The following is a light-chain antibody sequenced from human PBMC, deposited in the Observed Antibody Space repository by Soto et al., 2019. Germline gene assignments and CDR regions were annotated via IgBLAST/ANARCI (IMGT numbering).Light chain of an antibody. J-gene: IGLJ2*01. CDR2: RSD. V-gene: IGLV1-47*01. CDR3: SARDDILSGVV. CDR1: SSNIGSNH. Sequence: QSVLTQPPSASGTPGQRVTISCSGSSSNIGSNHVYWYQQFPGMAPKLLMYRSDQRPTGVPDRFFGSRSGTSASLAISGLRSDDEADYYCSARDDILSGVVFGGGTKVTVL.